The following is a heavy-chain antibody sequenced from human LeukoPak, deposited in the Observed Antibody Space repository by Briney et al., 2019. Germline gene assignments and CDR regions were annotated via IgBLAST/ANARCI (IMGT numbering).Heavy chain of an antibody. CDR2: IRRGGTT. CDR3: ARDCSGGPYYFYGLDV. D-gene: IGHD2-15*01. CDR1: GFTVSSNY. V-gene: IGHV3-66*01. Sequence: GGSLRLSCAASGFTVSSNYMSWVRQAPEMGLEWVSVIRRGGTTYYADSVTGRFTISRDESKNTLYLQMDSLRAEDTAVYYSARDCSGGPYYFYGLDVWGQGTTVTVSS. J-gene: IGHJ6*02.